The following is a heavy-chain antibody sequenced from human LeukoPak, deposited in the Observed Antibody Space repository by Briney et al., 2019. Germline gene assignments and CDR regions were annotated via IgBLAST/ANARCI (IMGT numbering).Heavy chain of an antibody. J-gene: IGHJ5*02. CDR2: INHSGST. Sequence: SETLSLTCAVYGGSFSGYYWSWIRQPPGKGLEWIGEINHSGSTNYNPSLKSRVTISVDTSKNQFSLKLSSVTAADTAVYYCARGRVGARFDPWGQGALVTVSS. CDR1: GGSFSGYY. D-gene: IGHD1-26*01. CDR3: ARGRVGARFDP. V-gene: IGHV4-34*01.